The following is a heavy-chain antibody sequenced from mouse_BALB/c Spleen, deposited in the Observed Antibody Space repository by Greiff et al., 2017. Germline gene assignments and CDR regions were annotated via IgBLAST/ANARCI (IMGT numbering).Heavy chain of an antibody. CDR2: ISYSGST. CDR1: GYSITSDYA. V-gene: IGHV3-2*02. Sequence: EVQLVESGPGLVKPSQSLSLTCTVTGYSITSDYAWNWIRQFPGNKLEWMGYISYSGSTSYNPSLKSRISITRDTSKNQFFLQLNSVTTEDTATYYCARCPIYYDYLDYWGQGTTLTVSS. D-gene: IGHD2-4*01. J-gene: IGHJ2*01. CDR3: ARCPIYYDYLDY.